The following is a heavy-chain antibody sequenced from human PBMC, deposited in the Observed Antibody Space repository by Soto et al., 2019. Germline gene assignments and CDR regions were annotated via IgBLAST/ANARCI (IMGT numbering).Heavy chain of an antibody. V-gene: IGHV4-59*01. CDR1: GGSISSYY. CDR3: ARGDPGGNFDY. CDR2: IYYSGST. J-gene: IGHJ4*02. Sequence: PSETLSLTCTVSGGSISSYYWSWIRQPPGKGLEWIGYIYYSGSTNYNPSLKSRVTISVDTSKNQFSLKLSSVTAADTAVYYCARGDPGGNFDYWGQGTLVTVSS. D-gene: IGHD3-16*01.